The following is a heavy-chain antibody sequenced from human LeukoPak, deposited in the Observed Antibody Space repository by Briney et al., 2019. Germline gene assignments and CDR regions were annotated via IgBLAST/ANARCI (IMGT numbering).Heavy chain of an antibody. Sequence: GGSLRLSCAASGFTFSSYSMNWVRQAPGKGLEWVSSISSSSNYIYYADSVKGRFTISRDNSKNTLYLQMNSLRAGDTAVYYCAKDQDYYGSGIYASDYWGQGTLVTVSS. CDR3: AKDQDYYGSGIYASDY. J-gene: IGHJ4*02. V-gene: IGHV3-21*04. CDR1: GFTFSSYS. D-gene: IGHD3-10*01. CDR2: ISSSSNYI.